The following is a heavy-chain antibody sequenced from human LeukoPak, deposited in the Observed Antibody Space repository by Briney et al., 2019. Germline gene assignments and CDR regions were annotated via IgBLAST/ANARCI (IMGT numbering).Heavy chain of an antibody. CDR2: ISGSGGST. J-gene: IGHJ4*02. V-gene: IGHV3-23*01. CDR3: AKDRIAVAGSIFDY. Sequence: GGSLRLSCAASGFTSSSYAMSWVRQAPGRGLEWVSAISGSGGSTYYADSVKGRFTISRDNSKNMLYLQMNSLRAEDTAVYYCAKDRIAVAGSIFDYWGQGTLVTVSS. CDR1: GFTSSSYA. D-gene: IGHD6-19*01.